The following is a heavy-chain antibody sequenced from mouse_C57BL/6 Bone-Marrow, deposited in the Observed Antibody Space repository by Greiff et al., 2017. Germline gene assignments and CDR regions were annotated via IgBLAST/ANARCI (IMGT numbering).Heavy chain of an antibody. J-gene: IGHJ3*01. CDR3: ARRYYSSSRWLAD. V-gene: IGHV1-72*01. CDR2: IDPNSGGT. D-gene: IGHD1-1*01. CDR1: GSTFTSYW. Sequence: LQLQQPGAELVKPGASVKLSCKASGSTFTSYWMHWVKQRPGRGLEWIGRIDPNSGGTKYNEKFKSKATLTVDTPSSTAYMQPSSLTSEDSAVYYCARRYYSSSRWLADWGKGTLVTVSA.